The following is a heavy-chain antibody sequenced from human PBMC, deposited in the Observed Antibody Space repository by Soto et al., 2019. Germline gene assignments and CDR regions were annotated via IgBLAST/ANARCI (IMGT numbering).Heavy chain of an antibody. V-gene: IGHV1-18*04. CDR3: ARGSSSDWFDP. CDR1: GYTFTSYY. J-gene: IGHJ5*02. D-gene: IGHD6-6*01. CDR2: ISAYNGNT. Sequence: ASVKVSCKASGYTFTSYYMHWVRQAPGQGLEWMGWISAYNGNTNYAQKLQGRVTMTTDTSTSTAYMELRSLRSDDTAVYYCARGSSSDWFDPWGQGTLVTVSS.